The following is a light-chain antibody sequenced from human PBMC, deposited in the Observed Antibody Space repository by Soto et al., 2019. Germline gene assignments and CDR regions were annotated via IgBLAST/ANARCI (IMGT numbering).Light chain of an antibody. CDR3: QSYDNSLSGWV. CDR1: TSNIGSGYD. CDR2: ANI. J-gene: IGLJ2*01. V-gene: IGLV1-40*01. Sequence: QSVLTQPPSVSGAPGQGVTISCTGSTSNIGSGYDVHWYQQVPGLAPKLLIYANINRPSGVPDRFSGSKSGTSASLAITGLQAEDEADYYCQSYDNSLSGWVFGGGTKLPVL.